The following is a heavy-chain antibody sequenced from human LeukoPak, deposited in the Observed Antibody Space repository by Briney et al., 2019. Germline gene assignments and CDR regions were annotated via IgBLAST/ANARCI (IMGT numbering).Heavy chain of an antibody. CDR2: ISSSSSYI. CDR3: ASPAAQGGRWRFAL. Sequence: GGSLRLSCAASGFTFSSYSMNWVRQAPGKGLEWVSSISSSSSYIYYADSVKGRFTISRDNAKNSLYLQMNTLRAEDTAVYYCASPAAQGGRWRFALWGRGTLVTVSS. CDR1: GFTFSSYS. J-gene: IGHJ2*01. D-gene: IGHD6-13*01. V-gene: IGHV3-21*04.